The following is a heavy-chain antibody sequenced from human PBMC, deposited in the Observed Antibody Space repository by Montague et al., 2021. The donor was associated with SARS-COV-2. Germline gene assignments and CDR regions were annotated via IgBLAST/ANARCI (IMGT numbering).Heavy chain of an antibody. CDR2: IAWDDDI. CDR1: GFSLSTIVMC. V-gene: IGHV2-70*17. Sequence: PALVKPTQTLTLPCTFSGFSLSTIVMCVSWIRQPPGKALEWLARIAWDDDIFYSTSLQTRLTISKDTSKNQVVLTMTNMAPVDTTTYYCALTTIPAAGTSLDYWGQGTLVTVSS. CDR3: ALTTIPAAGTSLDY. D-gene: IGHD6-13*01. J-gene: IGHJ4*02.